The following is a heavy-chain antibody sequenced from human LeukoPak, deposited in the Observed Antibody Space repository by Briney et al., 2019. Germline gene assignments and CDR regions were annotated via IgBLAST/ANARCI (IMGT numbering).Heavy chain of an antibody. D-gene: IGHD6-6*01. CDR3: AKSVEYSSSLSDY. J-gene: IGHJ4*02. V-gene: IGHV1-2*06. CDR2: INPNSGGT. Sequence: ASVKVSCKASGYTFTGYYMHWVRQAPGQGLEWMGRINPNSGGTNYAQKFQGRVTMTRDTSISTAYMELSRLRSDDTAVYYCAKSVEYSSSLSDYWGQGTLVTVPS. CDR1: GYTFTGYY.